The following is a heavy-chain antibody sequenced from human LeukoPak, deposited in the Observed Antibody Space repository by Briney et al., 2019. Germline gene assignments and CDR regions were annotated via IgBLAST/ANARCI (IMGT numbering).Heavy chain of an antibody. CDR2: ISYDGSNK. CDR3: ASGGHSSLF. V-gene: IGHV3-30*04. J-gene: IGHJ4*02. Sequence: GGSLRLSCAASGFTFSSYAMHWVRQAPGKGLEWVAVISYDGSNKYYADSVKGRFTISRDNSKNTLYLQMNSLRAEDTAVYYCASGGHSSLFWGQGTLVTVSS. D-gene: IGHD6-19*01. CDR1: GFTFSSYA.